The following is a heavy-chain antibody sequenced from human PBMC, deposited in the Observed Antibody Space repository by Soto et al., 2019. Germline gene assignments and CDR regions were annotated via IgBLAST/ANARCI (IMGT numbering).Heavy chain of an antibody. V-gene: IGHV1-2*04. CDR3: ARDFGHRVGGSSSFYYYYYGMDV. D-gene: IGHD6-6*01. CDR1: GYTFTGYY. J-gene: IGHJ6*02. Sequence: GASVKVSCKASGYTFTGYYMHWVRQAPGQGLEWMGWINPNSGGTNYAQKFQGWVTMTRDTSISTAYMELSRLRSDDTAVYYCARDFGHRVGGSSSFYYYYYGMDVWGQGTTVTVSS. CDR2: INPNSGGT.